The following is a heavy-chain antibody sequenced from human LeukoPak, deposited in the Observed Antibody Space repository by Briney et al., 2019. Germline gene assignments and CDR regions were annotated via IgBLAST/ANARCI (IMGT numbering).Heavy chain of an antibody. D-gene: IGHD5-24*01. Sequence: GGSLRLSCAASGFTFSSYSMNWVRQAPGKGLEWASSISSSSSYIYYADSVKGRFTISRDNAKNSLYLQMNSLRAEDTAVYYCARDNRGYNYFDYWGQGTLVTVSS. CDR1: GFTFSSYS. V-gene: IGHV3-21*01. J-gene: IGHJ4*02. CDR2: ISSSSSYI. CDR3: ARDNRGYNYFDY.